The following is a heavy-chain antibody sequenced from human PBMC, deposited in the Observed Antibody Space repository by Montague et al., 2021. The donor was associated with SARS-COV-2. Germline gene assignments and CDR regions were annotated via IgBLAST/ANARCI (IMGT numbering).Heavy chain of an antibody. CDR2: MHFTGRT. V-gene: IGHV4-4*07. J-gene: IGHJ4*02. CDR3: AGDRFEVGAGRQGPIDF. Sequence: SETLSLTCSVSGDSITNHYWSWIRQPPGKGLEWIGHMHFTGRTNFNPFLSSRLTMSADTFKNQFSLKLTSVTAADTAIYFCAGDRFEVGAGRQGPIDFWGQGTLVTVSS. CDR1: GDSITNHY. D-gene: IGHD4/OR15-4a*01.